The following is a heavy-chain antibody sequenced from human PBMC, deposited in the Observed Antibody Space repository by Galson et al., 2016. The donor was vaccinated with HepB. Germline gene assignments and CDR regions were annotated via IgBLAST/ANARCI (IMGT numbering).Heavy chain of an antibody. J-gene: IGHJ4*02. CDR1: GFTFTNYG. V-gene: IGHV1-18*01. CDR2: ISAYNGAT. Sequence: SVKVSCKASGFTFTNYGISWVRQAPGKGLQWIGRISAYNGATSYAQKLQGRVTMTTDTSTSTAYMELRSLRSVDAAVYYCARGDYAAGRPDFDYWGQGALVTVSS. D-gene: IGHD3-10*01. CDR3: ARGDYAAGRPDFDY.